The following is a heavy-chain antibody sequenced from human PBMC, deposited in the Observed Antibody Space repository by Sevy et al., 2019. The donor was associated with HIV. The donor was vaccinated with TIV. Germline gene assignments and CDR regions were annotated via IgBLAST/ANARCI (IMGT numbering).Heavy chain of an antibody. Sequence: GGSLRLSCAASGFTFSSYAMSWVRQAPGKGLEWVSAISGSGGSTYYGASVKGRFTISRDNSKNKLYLQMNSLRAEDTAVYYCAKARVILWFGGLLTEFDYWGQGTLVTVSS. CDR3: AKARVILWFGGLLTEFDY. CDR1: GFTFSSYA. J-gene: IGHJ4*02. CDR2: ISGSGGST. D-gene: IGHD3-10*01. V-gene: IGHV3-23*01.